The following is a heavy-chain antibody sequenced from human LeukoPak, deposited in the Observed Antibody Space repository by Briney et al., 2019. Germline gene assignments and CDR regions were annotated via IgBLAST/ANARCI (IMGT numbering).Heavy chain of an antibody. J-gene: IGHJ3*02. CDR1: GGSISSGPYY. V-gene: IGHV4-39*02. Sequence: SETLSLTCTVSGGSISSGPYYWGWIRQPPGKGLEWIGNIYYGENTYYNPSLKSRVTISIDTSKNQFYLKLSSLTAADTAVYYCARDLVEYYYDSSEDRDAFDIWGQGSMVTVSS. CDR2: IYYGENT. CDR3: ARDLVEYYYDSSEDRDAFDI. D-gene: IGHD3-22*01.